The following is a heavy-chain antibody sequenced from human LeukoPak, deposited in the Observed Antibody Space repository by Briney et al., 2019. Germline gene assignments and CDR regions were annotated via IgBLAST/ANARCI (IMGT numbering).Heavy chain of an antibody. CDR3: ARGRDGYIFDY. CDR2: INHSGST. D-gene: IGHD5-24*01. Sequence: SETLSLTCAVYGGSFSGYYWSWIRQPPGKGLEWIGEINHSGSTNYNPSLKSRVTISVDTSKNQFSLKLSSVTAADTAVYYCARGRDGYIFDYWSQGTLVTVSS. CDR1: GGSFSGYY. V-gene: IGHV4-34*01. J-gene: IGHJ4*02.